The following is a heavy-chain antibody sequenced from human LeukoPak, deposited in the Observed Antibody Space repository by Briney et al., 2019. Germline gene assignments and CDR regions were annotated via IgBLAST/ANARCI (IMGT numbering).Heavy chain of an antibody. V-gene: IGHV1-8*01. J-gene: IGHJ4*02. CDR3: AREAPSYYYGSGSWDY. Sequence: GASVKVSCKASGYTFTSYDINWVRQATGQGLEWMGWMNPNSGNTGYAQKFQGRVTMTRNTSISTAYMELSSLRSEDTAVYYCAREAPSYYYGSGSWDYWGQGTLVTVSS. CDR2: MNPNSGNT. D-gene: IGHD3-10*01. CDR1: GYTFTSYD.